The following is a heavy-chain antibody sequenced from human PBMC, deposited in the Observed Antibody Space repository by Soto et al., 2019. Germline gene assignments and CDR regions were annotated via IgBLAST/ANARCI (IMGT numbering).Heavy chain of an antibody. Sequence: QVQLQESGPGLVKPSQTLSLTCTVFGGSITSGPYYWSWIRQHPGKGLEWIGYLYYTGRTNYNPSLKSRLSKSVNTSKNQFSLKLTAVTAAHAALYFCASDLSGRSDRWGAGTFVNVSS. D-gene: IGHD1-26*01. CDR3: ASDLSGRSDR. CDR2: LYYTGRT. V-gene: IGHV4-31*03. J-gene: IGHJ5*02. CDR1: GGSITSGPYY.